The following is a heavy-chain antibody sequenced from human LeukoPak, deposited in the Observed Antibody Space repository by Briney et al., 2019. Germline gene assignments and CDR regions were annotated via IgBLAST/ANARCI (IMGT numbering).Heavy chain of an antibody. Sequence: ASVKVSCKASGYTLTGYYTHWVRQAPGQGLEWMGWINPNSGATNYAQKFQGRVTMTRDTSIGTAYMELSRLRSDDTAVYYCARDLCSVATCYNYFDYWGQGTLVTVSS. CDR1: GYTLTGYY. J-gene: IGHJ4*02. CDR2: INPNSGAT. CDR3: ARDLCSVATCYNYFDY. D-gene: IGHD2-15*01. V-gene: IGHV1-2*02.